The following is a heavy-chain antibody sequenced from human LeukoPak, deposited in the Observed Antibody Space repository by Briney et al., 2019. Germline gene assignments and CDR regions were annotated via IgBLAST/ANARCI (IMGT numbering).Heavy chain of an antibody. D-gene: IGHD6-19*01. Sequence: ASVKVSCKASGYTFTSYDINWVRQATGQGLEWMGWMNPNSGNTGYAQKFQGRVTMTRNTSISTAYMELSSLRSEDTAVYYYARTNGAVAGTDFDYWGQGTLVTVSS. CDR3: ARTNGAVAGTDFDY. V-gene: IGHV1-8*01. CDR1: GYTFTSYD. J-gene: IGHJ4*02. CDR2: MNPNSGNT.